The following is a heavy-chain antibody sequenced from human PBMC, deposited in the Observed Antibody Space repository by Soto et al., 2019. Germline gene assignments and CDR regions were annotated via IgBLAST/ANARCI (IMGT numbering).Heavy chain of an antibody. V-gene: IGHV1-69*08. Sequence: QVQLVQSGAEVKKPGSSVKVSCKASGGTFSSYTISWVRQAPGQGLEWMGRIIPILGIANYAQKFQGRVTITADKSTSTAYMELSSLRSEDTAVYYCARELEMAPFAFDIWGQGTMVTVSS. CDR3: ARELEMAPFAFDI. J-gene: IGHJ3*02. CDR1: GGTFSSYT. CDR2: IIPILGIA.